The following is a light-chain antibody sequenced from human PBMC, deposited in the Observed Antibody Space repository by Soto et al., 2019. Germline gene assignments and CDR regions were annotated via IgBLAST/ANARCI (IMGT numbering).Light chain of an antibody. V-gene: IGKV3-11*01. Sequence: EIVLTQSPATLSLSPGGRATLSCRASQSVGGYLAWYQQKPGQAPRLLIYDASTRATGIPGRFSGSGSGTDFTLTISSLEPEDFALYYCQQRSNWPPATFGGGTKVEIK. J-gene: IGKJ4*01. CDR1: QSVGGY. CDR2: DAS. CDR3: QQRSNWPPAT.